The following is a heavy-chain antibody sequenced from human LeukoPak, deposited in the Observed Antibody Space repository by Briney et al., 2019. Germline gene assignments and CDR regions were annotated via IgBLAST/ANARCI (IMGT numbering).Heavy chain of an antibody. CDR1: GYIFSNFFNSYG. CDR3: ASGYYSDGSGYSPADY. CDR2: ISPYDGKT. D-gene: IGHD3-22*01. J-gene: IGHJ4*02. Sequence: ASVKVSCKASGYIFSNFFNSYGMTWVRQAPGQGLEWMGWISPYDGKTEFAQKFQGRVTIRADTSTSTAYMELRSLRSDDTAVYYCASGYYSDGSGYSPADYWGQGTLVTVSS. V-gene: IGHV1-18*01.